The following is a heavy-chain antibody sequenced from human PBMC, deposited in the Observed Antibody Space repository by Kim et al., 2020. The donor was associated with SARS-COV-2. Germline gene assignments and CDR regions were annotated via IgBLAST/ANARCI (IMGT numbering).Heavy chain of an antibody. J-gene: IGHJ6*02. Sequence: SVKVSCKASGGTFSSYAISWVRQAPGQGLEWMGGIIPIFGTANYAQKFQGRVTITADESTSTAYMELSSLRSEDTAVYYCARGGYSAPSTLAPVYYYGMDVWGQGTTVTVSS. CDR1: GGTFSSYA. CDR2: IIPIFGTA. D-gene: IGHD5-12*01. CDR3: ARGGYSAPSTLAPVYYYGMDV. V-gene: IGHV1-69*13.